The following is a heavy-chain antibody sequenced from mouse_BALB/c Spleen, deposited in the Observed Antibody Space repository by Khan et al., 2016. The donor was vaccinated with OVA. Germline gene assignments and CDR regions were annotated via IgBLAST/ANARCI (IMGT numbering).Heavy chain of an antibody. V-gene: IGHV1-54*01. CDR3: ARGGYGTLAY. CDR2: INPGSGNT. J-gene: IGHJ3*01. CDR1: VYAFSDYL. D-gene: IGHD2-1*01. Sequence: QVQLKQSGAELVRPGTSVKVSCKASVYAFSDYLIEWVKQRPGQGLEWIGVINPGSGNTNYNEKFKGKATLTADKSSSTAYMQLSSLTSDDSAVYFCARGGYGTLAYWGQGTPVTVSA.